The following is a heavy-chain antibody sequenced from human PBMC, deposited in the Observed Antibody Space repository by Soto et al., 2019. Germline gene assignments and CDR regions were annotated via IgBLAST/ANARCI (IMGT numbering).Heavy chain of an antibody. D-gene: IGHD4-4*01. CDR1: GGTFSSYA. J-gene: IGHJ4*02. CDR3: ARHQNDYSLSPLVDY. CDR2: IIPIFGTA. V-gene: IGHV1-69*13. Sequence: SVKVSCKASGGTFSSYAISWVRQAPGQGLEWMGGIIPIFGTANCAQKFQGRVTITADESTSTAYMELSSLRSEDTAVYYCARHQNDYSLSPLVDYWGQGTLVTVSS.